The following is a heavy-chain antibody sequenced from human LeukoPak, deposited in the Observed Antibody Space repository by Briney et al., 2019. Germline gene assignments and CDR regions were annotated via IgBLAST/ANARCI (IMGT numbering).Heavy chain of an antibody. Sequence: GESLKISCKGSGYSFTSYWIGWVRQMPGKGLEWMGTIYPGDSDTRYSPSFQGQVTISADKSISTAYLQWSSLKASDTAMYYCARHFTGIVGATAFDYWGQGTLVTVSS. V-gene: IGHV5-51*01. CDR1: GYSFTSYW. J-gene: IGHJ4*02. D-gene: IGHD1-26*01. CDR2: IYPGDSDT. CDR3: ARHFTGIVGATAFDY.